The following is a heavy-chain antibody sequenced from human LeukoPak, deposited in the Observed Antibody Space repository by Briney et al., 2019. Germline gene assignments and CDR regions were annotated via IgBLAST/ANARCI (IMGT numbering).Heavy chain of an antibody. D-gene: IGHD4-11*01. CDR1: GFTFSNYA. CDR2: ISGSGGST. CDR3: AKDLLTTVTTASH. V-gene: IGHV3-23*01. Sequence: GGSLRLSCAASGFTFSNYAMNWVRQAPGKGLEWVSTISGSGGSTYYADSVKGRFTISRDNSKNMLYLQMDSLRAEDTAVYYCAKDLLTTVTTASHWGQGTLVTVSS. J-gene: IGHJ4*02.